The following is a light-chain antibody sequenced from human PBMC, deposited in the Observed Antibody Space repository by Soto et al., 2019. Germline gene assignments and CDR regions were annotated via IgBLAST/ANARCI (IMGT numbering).Light chain of an antibody. CDR1: SSDVGNYNL. J-gene: IGLJ1*01. Sequence: QSVLTQPASVSGPPGQSITVFCTGSSSDVGNYNLVSWYRHHPGEAPQLILYEGDKRPSGVSNRFSASKSGNTASLTISGLQAEDEADYYCCSYAGRNTYVFGTGTKVTDL. V-gene: IGLV2-23*01. CDR2: EGD. CDR3: CSYAGRNTYV.